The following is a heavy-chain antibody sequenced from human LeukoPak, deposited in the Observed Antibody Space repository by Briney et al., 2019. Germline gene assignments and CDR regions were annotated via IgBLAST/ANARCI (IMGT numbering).Heavy chain of an antibody. V-gene: IGHV3-48*02. Sequence: PGGSLRLSCAASEFTFSSYSMNWVRQAPGKGLQWVSYITGSGSSIHYADSVRGRFTISRDNAKNTLYLQMNSLRDEDTAVYYCASPHSGYGWGQGTLVTVSS. CDR3: ASPHSGYG. CDR2: ITGSGSSI. D-gene: IGHD5-12*01. CDR1: EFTFSSYS. J-gene: IGHJ4*02.